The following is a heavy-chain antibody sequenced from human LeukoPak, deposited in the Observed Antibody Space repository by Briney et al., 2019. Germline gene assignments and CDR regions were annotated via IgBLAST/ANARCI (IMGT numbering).Heavy chain of an antibody. CDR2: IWYDGSNK. V-gene: IGHV3-33*01. CDR3: ARDYDFWGNNWFDP. Sequence: GGSLRLSCAASGXTFSSYGVHWVRQAPGKGLEWVAVIWYDGSNKYYADSVKGRFTISRDNSKNTLYLQMNSLRAEDTAVYYCARDYDFWGNNWFDPWGQGTLVTVSS. D-gene: IGHD3/OR15-3a*01. CDR1: GXTFSSYG. J-gene: IGHJ5*02.